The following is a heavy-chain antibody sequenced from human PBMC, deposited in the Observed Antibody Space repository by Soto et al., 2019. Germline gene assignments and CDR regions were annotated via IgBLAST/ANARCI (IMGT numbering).Heavy chain of an antibody. CDR3: ARRARGSSAFYYYYYMDV. CDR1: GGSISSYF. Sequence: SETLSLTCTVSGGSISSYFWSWIRQSPGKGLEWIGYIYYTGSPDYNASLKSRVTMSVDTSKNEFSLKLSSVTAADTAVYYCARRARGSSAFYYYYYMDVWGKGATVTVSS. J-gene: IGHJ6*03. V-gene: IGHV4-59*08. D-gene: IGHD6-19*01. CDR2: IYYTGSP.